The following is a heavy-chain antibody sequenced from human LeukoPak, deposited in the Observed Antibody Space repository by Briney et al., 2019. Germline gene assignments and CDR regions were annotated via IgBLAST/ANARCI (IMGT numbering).Heavy chain of an antibody. CDR1: GYTFTGYY. D-gene: IGHD2-2*01. V-gene: IGHV1-2*02. CDR2: INPNSGGT. Sequence: SVKVSCKASGYTFTGYYMHWVRQAPGQGLEWMGWINPNSGGTNYAQKFQGRVTMTRDTSISTAYMELSRLRSDDTAVYYCARDECSSTSCYDAFDIWGQGTMVTVSS. J-gene: IGHJ3*02. CDR3: ARDECSSTSCYDAFDI.